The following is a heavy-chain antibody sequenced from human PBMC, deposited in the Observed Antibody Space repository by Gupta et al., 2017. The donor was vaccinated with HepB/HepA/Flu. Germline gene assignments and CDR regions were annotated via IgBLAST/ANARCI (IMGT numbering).Heavy chain of an antibody. J-gene: IGHJ6*03. CDR2: MNPNSGNT. D-gene: IGHD1-26*01. Sequence: INWVRQATGQGLEWMGWMNPNSGNTGYAQKFQGRVTITRNTSISTAYMELSSLRSEDTAVYYCARAGLNSGSYYYYYYKDVWGKGTTVTVSS. CDR3: ARAGLNSGSYYYYYYKDV. V-gene: IGHV1-8*03.